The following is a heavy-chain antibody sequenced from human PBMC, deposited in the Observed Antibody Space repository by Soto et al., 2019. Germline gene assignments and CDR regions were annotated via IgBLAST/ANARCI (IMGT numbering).Heavy chain of an antibody. D-gene: IGHD5-12*01. Sequence: SDTLSLTCSVSVFSINSFLYAWNCIRQPPGHGLEWIGYIYHTWNTYYSPSLKSRVTISLDSSNNQFSLRLTSVTSAETAVYLCVRGYTGYDRPHYNYYGMDVWGQRTSVTVSS. CDR1: VFSINSFLYA. V-gene: IGHV4-30-2*01. CDR3: VRGYTGYDRPHYNYYGMDV. J-gene: IGHJ6*02. CDR2: IYHTWNT.